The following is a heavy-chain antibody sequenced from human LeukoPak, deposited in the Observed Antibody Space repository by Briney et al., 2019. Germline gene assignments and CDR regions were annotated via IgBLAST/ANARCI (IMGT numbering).Heavy chain of an antibody. CDR2: IYSGGTT. V-gene: IGHV3-66*01. D-gene: IGHD3-9*01. CDR3: ARGSYDILTGQYVPLDY. CDR1: GFTVSSKY. J-gene: IGHJ4*02. Sequence: GGSLRLSCAASGFTVSSKYMGWVRQAPGMGLEWVSFIYSGGTTYYADSVKGRFTISRDNSKDTVYLQMNSLRGEDTAVYYCARGSYDILTGQYVPLDYWGQGTLLTVSS.